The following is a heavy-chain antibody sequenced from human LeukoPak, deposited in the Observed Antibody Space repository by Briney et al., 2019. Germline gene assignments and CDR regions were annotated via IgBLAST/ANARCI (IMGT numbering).Heavy chain of an antibody. Sequence: GGSLRLSCAASGFTFSNAWMSWVRQAPGKGLEWVGRIKSKTDGGTTDYAAPVKGRFTISRDDSKNTLYLQMSSLKTEDTAVYYCTTVSGARYSCGDYWGQGTLVTVSS. V-gene: IGHV3-15*01. CDR1: GFTFSNAW. J-gene: IGHJ4*02. CDR3: TTVSGARYSCGDY. D-gene: IGHD6-19*01. CDR2: IKSKTDGGTT.